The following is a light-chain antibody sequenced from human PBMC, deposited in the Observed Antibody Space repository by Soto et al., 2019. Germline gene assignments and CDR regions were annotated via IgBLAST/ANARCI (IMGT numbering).Light chain of an antibody. J-gene: IGLJ2*01. CDR2: DNY. CDR1: SGSIASYS. V-gene: IGLV6-57*03. CDR3: QSYDGSMVL. Sequence: NFMLTQPHSVSESPGKTVTVSCTRSSGSIASYSVQWYQQRPGSAPTTVIFDNYQRPSGVPDRFSGSIDSSSNSASLTVSGLKTEDEADYYCQSYDGSMVLFAGGTKLTVL.